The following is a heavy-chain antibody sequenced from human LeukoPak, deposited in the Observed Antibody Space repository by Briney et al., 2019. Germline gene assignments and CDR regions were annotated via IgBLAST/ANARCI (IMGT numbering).Heavy chain of an antibody. CDR1: GGTFSSYA. CDR2: IIPIFGTA. V-gene: IGHV1-69*05. J-gene: IGHJ4*02. Sequence: ASVKVSCKASGGTFSSYAISWVRQAPGQGLEWMGGIIPIFGTANYAQKFRGRITMTRDTSTSTVYMELTSLRSEDTAVYYCVRESATFKHFDYWGQGTLVTVSS. CDR3: VRESATFKHFDY.